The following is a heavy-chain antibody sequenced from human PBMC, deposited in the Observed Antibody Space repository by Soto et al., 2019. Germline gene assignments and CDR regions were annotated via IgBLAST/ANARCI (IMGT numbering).Heavy chain of an antibody. J-gene: IGHJ6*02. Sequence: QVQLVQSGAEVKKPGASVKVSCKASGYTFTSYGISWVRQAPGQGLGWMGWISAYNGNTNYAQNFQGRVTMTTDTSTSTAYMELRSLRSDDTAVYYCARDGLYSNYDYYYYGMDVWGQGTTVTVSS. CDR3: ARDGLYSNYDYYYYGMDV. CDR2: ISAYNGNT. D-gene: IGHD4-4*01. CDR1: GYTFTSYG. V-gene: IGHV1-18*01.